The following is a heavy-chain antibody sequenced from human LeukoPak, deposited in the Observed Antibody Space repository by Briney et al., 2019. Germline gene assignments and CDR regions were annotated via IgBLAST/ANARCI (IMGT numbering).Heavy chain of an antibody. CDR2: IHTSGIT. Sequence: PSETLSLTCTVSGDSISSYYWSWIRQPAGKGLEWIGRIHTSGITSYNPSHKSRVTMSVDTSKNQFSLKLSSVTAADTAVYYCARGDSSGYSPFDYWGQGTLVTVSS. D-gene: IGHD3-22*01. J-gene: IGHJ4*02. CDR1: GDSISSYY. V-gene: IGHV4-4*07. CDR3: ARGDSSGYSPFDY.